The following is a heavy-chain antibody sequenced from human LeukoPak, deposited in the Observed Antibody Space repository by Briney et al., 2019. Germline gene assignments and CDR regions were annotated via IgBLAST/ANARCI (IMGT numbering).Heavy chain of an antibody. Sequence: PSETLSLTCTVSGGSISSGGYYWSWIRQHPGKGLEWIGYIYYSGSTYYNPSLKSRVTISVDTSKNQFSLKLSSVTAADTAVYYCARSIAARGYRFDPWGQGTLVTVSS. J-gene: IGHJ5*02. V-gene: IGHV4-31*03. CDR3: ARSIAARGYRFDP. CDR2: IYYSGST. D-gene: IGHD6-6*01. CDR1: GGSISSGGYY.